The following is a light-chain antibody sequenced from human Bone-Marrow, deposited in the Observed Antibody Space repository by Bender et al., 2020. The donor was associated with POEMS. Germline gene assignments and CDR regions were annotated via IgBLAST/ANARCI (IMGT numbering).Light chain of an antibody. J-gene: IGLJ3*02. V-gene: IGLV1-44*01. CDR3: ATWDDSLNGLV. CDR2: NNS. CDR1: SSKFGSYP. Sequence: QSVLTQPPSASGTPGQRVAISCSGSSSKFGSYPVNWYQQLPGAAPKLVIFNNSQRPSGVPDRFSGSNSGTSASLAISGLLSDDEADFYYATWDDSLNGLVFGGGTKLTVL.